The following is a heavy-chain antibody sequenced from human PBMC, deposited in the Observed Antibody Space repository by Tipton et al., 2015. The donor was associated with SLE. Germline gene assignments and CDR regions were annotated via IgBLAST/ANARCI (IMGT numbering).Heavy chain of an antibody. D-gene: IGHD5/OR15-5a*01. CDR2: ISGNGHST. Sequence: SLRLSCLSSGFTFSDYAMIWARQAPGKGLEWLSYISGNGHSTHEADSVRGRFTVSRDNSENTMSVQIDNLRAEDTAVYYCAKDRPGWTGGLRAFDSWGQGTLVTVSS. CDR1: GFTFSDYA. CDR3: AKDRPGWTGGLRAFDS. J-gene: IGHJ4*02. V-gene: IGHV3-23*01.